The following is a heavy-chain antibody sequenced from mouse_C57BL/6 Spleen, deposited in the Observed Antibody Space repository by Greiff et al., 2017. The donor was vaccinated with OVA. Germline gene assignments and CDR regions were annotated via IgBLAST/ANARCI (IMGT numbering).Heavy chain of an antibody. J-gene: IGHJ1*03. Sequence: QVQLQQSDAELVKPGASVKISCKVSGYTFTDHTIHWMKQRPEQGLEWIGYIYPGDGSTKYNEKFKGKATLTADKYSRTAYMQLNSLTSEDSAVYFCARYYYGSSLYFDVWGTGTTVTVSS. CDR2: IYPGDGST. V-gene: IGHV1-78*01. CDR3: ARYYYGSSLYFDV. CDR1: GYTFTDHT. D-gene: IGHD1-1*01.